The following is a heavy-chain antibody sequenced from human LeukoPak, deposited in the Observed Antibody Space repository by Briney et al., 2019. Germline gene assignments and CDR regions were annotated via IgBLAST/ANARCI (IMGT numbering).Heavy chain of an antibody. D-gene: IGHD3-22*01. V-gene: IGHV3-9*01. CDR3: ASSYYDSSGYQI. J-gene: IGHJ4*02. CDR1: GFTFYDYA. Sequence: GRSLRLSCAASGFTFYDYAMHWVRQAPGKGLEWFSGISWNSGSIGYADSVKGRFTISRDNAKNSLYLQMNSLRAEDTALYYCASSYYDSSGYQIWGQGTLVTVSS. CDR2: ISWNSGSI.